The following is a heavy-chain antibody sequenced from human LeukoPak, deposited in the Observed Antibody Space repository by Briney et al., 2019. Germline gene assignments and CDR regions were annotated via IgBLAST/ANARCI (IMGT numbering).Heavy chain of an antibody. D-gene: IGHD2-2*01. J-gene: IGHJ4*02. Sequence: GGTLRLSCAVSGVIFRSYGMHWVRQAPRKGLEWVAFIRFDGTKKYYAESVKGRFTISRDNSKNTLYVQMNSLRAEDTAVYYCAKDQVVVPAAMDHWGQGTLVTVYS. CDR2: IRFDGTKK. CDR3: AKDQVVVPAAMDH. CDR1: GVIFRSYG. V-gene: IGHV3-30*02.